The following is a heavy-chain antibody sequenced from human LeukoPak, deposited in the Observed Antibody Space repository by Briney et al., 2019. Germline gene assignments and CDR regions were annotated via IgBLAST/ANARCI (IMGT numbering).Heavy chain of an antibody. CDR2: IYHRGST. J-gene: IGHJ3*02. Sequence: SETLSLTCTVSGYSISSGYYWGWIRPPPGKGREWIGSIYHRGSTYYNPSLKSRVTISVDTSKNQFSLKLSSVTAADTAVYYCARSDIAGAFDIWGQGTMVTVSS. D-gene: IGHD6-13*01. CDR3: ARSDIAGAFDI. CDR1: GYSISSGYY. V-gene: IGHV4-38-2*02.